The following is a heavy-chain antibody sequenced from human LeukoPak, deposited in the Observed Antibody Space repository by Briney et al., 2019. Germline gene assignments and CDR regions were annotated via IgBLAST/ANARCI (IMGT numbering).Heavy chain of an antibody. CDR2: IYYSGST. CDR3: ARVRWVTAMVTGPYFDY. CDR1: GGSISSYY. D-gene: IGHD5-18*01. V-gene: IGHV4-59*01. Sequence: SETLSLTCTVSGGSISSYYWSWIRQPPGKGLEWIGYIYYSGSTNYNPSLKSRVTISVDTSKNQFSLKLSSLTAADTGVYYCARVRWVTAMVTGPYFDYWGQGTLVTVSS. J-gene: IGHJ4*02.